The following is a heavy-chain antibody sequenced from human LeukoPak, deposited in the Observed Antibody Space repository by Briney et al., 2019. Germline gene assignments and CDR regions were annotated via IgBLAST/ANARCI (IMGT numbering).Heavy chain of an antibody. CDR1: GGTFSSYA. V-gene: IGHV1-69*05. D-gene: IGHD3-3*01. CDR2: IIPIFGTA. J-gene: IGHJ3*02. CDR3: ARGLSYYDFWGGAFDI. Sequence: SVKVSCKASGGTFSSYAISWVRQAPGQGLEWMGGIIPIFGTANYAQKFQGRVTITTDESTSTAYMELSSLRSEDTAVYYCARGLSYYDFWGGAFDIWGQGTMVTVS.